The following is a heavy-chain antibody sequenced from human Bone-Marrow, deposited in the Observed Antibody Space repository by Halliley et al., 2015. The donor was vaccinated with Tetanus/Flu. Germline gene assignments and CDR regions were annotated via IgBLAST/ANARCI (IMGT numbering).Heavy chain of an antibody. J-gene: IGHJ4*02. CDR1: GGSIKSGGYY. CDR2: IYYSGST. V-gene: IGHV4-31*01. CDR3: ARGNYYYGSGAHFDY. D-gene: IGHD3-10*01. Sequence: TLSLTCTVSGGSIKSGGYYLSWVPPPPGKGPGWIGFIYYSGSTYYNPSLKSLVTISVDTSKNRFSLKLTSVTAADTAVYYCARGNYYYGSGAHFDYWGQGTLVTVSS.